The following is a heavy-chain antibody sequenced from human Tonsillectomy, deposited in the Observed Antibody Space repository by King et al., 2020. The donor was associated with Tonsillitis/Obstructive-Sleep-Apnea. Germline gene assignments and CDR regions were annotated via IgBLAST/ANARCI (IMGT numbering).Heavy chain of an antibody. CDR1: GFTFSSYG. V-gene: IGHV3-30*18. J-gene: IGHJ4*02. CDR3: AKDFTRNPLTPPDY. CDR2: ISYDGSNK. Sequence: VQLVESGGGVVQPGRSLRLSCAASGFTFSSYGMHWVRQAPGKGLEWVAVISYDGSNKYYADSVKGRFTISRDNSKNTLYLQMNSLRAEDTAVYDCAKDFTRNPLTPPDYWGQGTLVTVSS. D-gene: IGHD3-9*01.